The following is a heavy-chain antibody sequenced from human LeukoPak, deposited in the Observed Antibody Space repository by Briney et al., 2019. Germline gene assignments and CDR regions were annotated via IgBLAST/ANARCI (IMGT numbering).Heavy chain of an antibody. CDR3: AKDLGYCSGGSCYLDYAFDI. Sequence: GGSLRLSCAASGFTFSSYAMSWVRQAPGKGLEWVSAISGSGGSTYYADSVKGRFTISRDNSKNTLYLQMNSLRAEDTAVYYCAKDLGYCSGGSCYLDYAFDIWGQGTMVTVSS. J-gene: IGHJ3*02. V-gene: IGHV3-23*01. CDR1: GFTFSSYA. D-gene: IGHD2-15*01. CDR2: ISGSGGST.